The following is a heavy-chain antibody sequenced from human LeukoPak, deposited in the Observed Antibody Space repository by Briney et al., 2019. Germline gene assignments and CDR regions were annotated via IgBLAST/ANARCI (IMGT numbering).Heavy chain of an antibody. CDR3: AKCYYYDSSGYYYPDY. D-gene: IGHD3-22*01. J-gene: IGHJ4*02. CDR2: ITAGGGST. V-gene: IGHV3-23*01. CDR1: GFTFSSYA. Sequence: GGSLRLSCAASGFTFSSYAMTWVRQAPGKRLEWVSSITAGGGSTYYADSVKGRFTISRDNSKSTLYLQMNSLRAEDTAVYYCAKCYYYDSSGYYYPDYWGQGTLVTVSS.